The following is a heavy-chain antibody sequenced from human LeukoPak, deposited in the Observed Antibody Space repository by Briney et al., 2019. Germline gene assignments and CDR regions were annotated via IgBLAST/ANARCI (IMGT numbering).Heavy chain of an antibody. J-gene: IGHJ4*02. V-gene: IGHV3-30*18. D-gene: IGHD3-22*01. CDR2: ISYDGSNK. CDR3: AKEPWYYYDSSGYYDY. CDR1: GFTFSSYG. Sequence: GGSLRLSCAASGFTFSSYGMHWLRQAPGKGLEWVAVISYDGSNKYYADSVKGRFTISRDNSKNTLYLQMNSLRAEDTAVYYCAKEPWYYYDSSGYYDYWGQGTLVTVSS.